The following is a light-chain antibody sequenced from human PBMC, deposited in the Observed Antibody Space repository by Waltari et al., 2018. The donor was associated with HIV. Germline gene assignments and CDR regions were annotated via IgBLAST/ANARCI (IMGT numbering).Light chain of an antibody. Sequence: QSVLTQPPSASGTPGQRVTISCSGSSSNIGSITVNWYQQLPGTAPKLLTDRNSQRLSGVPDRLSGSKSGTSASLAISGLQSEDEADYYCAAWDDSLNGPVFGGGTKLTVL. CDR3: AAWDDSLNGPV. J-gene: IGLJ2*01. CDR1: SSNIGSIT. CDR2: RNS. V-gene: IGLV1-44*01.